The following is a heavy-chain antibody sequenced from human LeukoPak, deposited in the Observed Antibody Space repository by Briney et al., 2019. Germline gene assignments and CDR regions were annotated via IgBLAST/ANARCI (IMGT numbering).Heavy chain of an antibody. CDR2: IIPIFGTA. V-gene: IGHV1-69*13. CDR3: ARGGSENDYGDLHGMDV. Sequence: GASVKVSCKASGGTFSSYAISWVRQAPGQGLEWMGGIIPIFGTANYAQKFQGRVTITADESTSTAYMELSSLRSEDTAVYYCARGGSENDYGDLHGMDVWGQGTTVTVSS. D-gene: IGHD4-17*01. CDR1: GGTFSSYA. J-gene: IGHJ6*02.